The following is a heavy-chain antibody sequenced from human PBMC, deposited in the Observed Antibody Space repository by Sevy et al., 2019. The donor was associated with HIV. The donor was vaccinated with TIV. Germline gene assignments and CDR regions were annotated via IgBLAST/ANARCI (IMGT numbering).Heavy chain of an antibody. V-gene: IGHV3-9*03. CDR1: GFTFDDYA. J-gene: IGHJ3*02. Sequence: QLGGSLRLSCAASGFTFDDYAMHWVRQAPGKGLDWVSGISWNSGSIGYADSVKGRFTISRDNAKNSLYLQMNSLRAEDMALYYCAKDISQEKAYDSSGDAFDMWGQGTMVTVSS. CDR2: ISWNSGSI. D-gene: IGHD3-22*01. CDR3: AKDISQEKAYDSSGDAFDM.